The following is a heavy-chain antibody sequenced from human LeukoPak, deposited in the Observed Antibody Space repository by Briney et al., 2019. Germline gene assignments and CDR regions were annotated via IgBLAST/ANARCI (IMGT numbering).Heavy chain of an antibody. V-gene: IGHV4-59*01. J-gene: IGHJ4*02. D-gene: IGHD2-2*01. CDR3: ARESRRSYCNEY. Sequence: SETLSLTCTVSGGSISSYYWSWIRQPPGKGLEWIGYIYYSGSTSYNPSLKSRVTISVDTSKKQFSLKLSSVTAADTAEYFCARESRRSYCNEYWGQGPLVTVSS. CDR1: GGSISSYY. CDR2: IYYSGST.